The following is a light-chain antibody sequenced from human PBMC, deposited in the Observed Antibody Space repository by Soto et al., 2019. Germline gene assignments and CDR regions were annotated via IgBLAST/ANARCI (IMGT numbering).Light chain of an antibody. CDR3: SSYTSSSTYV. Sequence: QSVLTQPASVSGSPGQSIAISCTGTSSDVGGYNYVSWYQHHPGKAPKLMIYDVSNRPSGVSNRFSGSKSGNTASLTISGLQAEDEADYYCSSYTSSSTYVFGPGTRSPS. J-gene: IGLJ1*01. CDR1: SSDVGGYNY. CDR2: DVS. V-gene: IGLV2-14*03.